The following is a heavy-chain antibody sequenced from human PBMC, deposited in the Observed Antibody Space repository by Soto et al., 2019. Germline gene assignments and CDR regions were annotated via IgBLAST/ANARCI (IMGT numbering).Heavy chain of an antibody. CDR1: GYTFTSYA. CDR2: INAGNSNT. V-gene: IGHV1-3*01. J-gene: IGHJ4*02. D-gene: IGHD2-21*02. Sequence: RASVKVSCKASGYTFTSYAMHWVRQAPGQRLEWMGWINAGNSNTKYSQKFQGRVTITRDTSASTAHMELSSLRSEDTAVYYCARVRCGGDCYLIDYWGQGTLVTVSS. CDR3: ARVRCGGDCYLIDY.